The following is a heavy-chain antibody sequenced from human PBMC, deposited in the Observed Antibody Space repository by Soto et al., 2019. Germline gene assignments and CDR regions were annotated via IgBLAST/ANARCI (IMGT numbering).Heavy chain of an antibody. CDR2: ISYDGSNK. D-gene: IGHD3-10*01. CDR3: AKNYYGSGSFGGFYYYYGMDV. Sequence: ESGGGVVQPGRSLRLSCAASGFTFSSYAMHWVRQAPGKGLEWVAVISYDGSNKYYADSVKGRFTISRDNSKNTLYLQMNSLRAEDTAVYYCAKNYYGSGSFGGFYYYYGMDVWGQGTTVTVSS. V-gene: IGHV3-30-3*02. CDR1: GFTFSSYA. J-gene: IGHJ6*02.